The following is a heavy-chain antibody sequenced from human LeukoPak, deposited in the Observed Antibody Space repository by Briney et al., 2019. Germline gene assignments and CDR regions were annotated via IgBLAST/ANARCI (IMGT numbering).Heavy chain of an antibody. D-gene: IGHD6-13*01. Sequence: HSGGSLRLSCAASGFTFSSYWMSWVRQAPGKGLEWVANIKQDGSEKYYVDSVKGRFTISRDNSKNTLYLQMNSLRAEDTAVYYCARDGRGIAAAAAHDVYYYYYMDVWGKGTTVTVSS. CDR1: GFTFSSYW. CDR3: ARDGRGIAAAAAHDVYYYYYMDV. J-gene: IGHJ6*03. V-gene: IGHV3-7*01. CDR2: IKQDGSEK.